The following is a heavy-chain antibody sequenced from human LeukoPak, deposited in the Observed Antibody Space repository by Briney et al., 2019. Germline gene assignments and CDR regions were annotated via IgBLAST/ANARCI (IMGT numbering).Heavy chain of an antibody. Sequence: SQTLSLTCAVSGGSISSGGYSWSWIRQPPGMGLEWIGYIYHSGSTYYNPSLKSRVTISVDRSKNQFSLKLSSVTAADTAVYYCARGDSSSWAKYFDYWGQGTLVTVSS. D-gene: IGHD6-13*01. CDR1: GGSISSGGYS. J-gene: IGHJ4*02. CDR3: ARGDSSSWAKYFDY. V-gene: IGHV4-30-2*01. CDR2: IYHSGST.